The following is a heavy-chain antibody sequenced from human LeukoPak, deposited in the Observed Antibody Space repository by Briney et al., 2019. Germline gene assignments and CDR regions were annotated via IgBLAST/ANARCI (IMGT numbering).Heavy chain of an antibody. J-gene: IGHJ5*02. CDR1: GFTFSQYF. CDR2: ISYNGEQT. CDR3: ARDPSVGGFSGSELDL. V-gene: IGHV3-64*01. D-gene: IGHD3-22*01. Sequence: PGGSLRLSCAGSGFTFSQYFMHWVRQAPGKGLEYLSVISYNGEQTYYSKPVTGRFTISRGNSKNMLYLQMGSLRPEDTAVYFCARDPSVGGFSGSELDLWGQGTLVTVS.